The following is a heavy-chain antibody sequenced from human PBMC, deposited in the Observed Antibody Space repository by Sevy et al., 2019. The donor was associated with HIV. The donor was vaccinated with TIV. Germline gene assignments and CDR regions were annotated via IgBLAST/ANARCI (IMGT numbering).Heavy chain of an antibody. CDR2: ISYDGSNK. Sequence: EGSLRLSCAASGFTFSSYAMHWVRQAPGKGLEWVAVISYDGSNKYYADSVKGRFTISRDNSKNTLYLQMNSLRAEDTAVYYCARGAPHKYYYDSSGYSGKGNFDYWGQGTLVTVSS. CDR1: GFTFSSYA. V-gene: IGHV3-30-3*01. D-gene: IGHD3-22*01. J-gene: IGHJ4*02. CDR3: ARGAPHKYYYDSSGYSGKGNFDY.